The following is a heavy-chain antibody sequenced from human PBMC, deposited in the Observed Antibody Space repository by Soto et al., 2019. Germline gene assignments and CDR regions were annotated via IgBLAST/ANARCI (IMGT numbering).Heavy chain of an antibody. CDR3: ARHHGPTTSEKWFNP. V-gene: IGHV1-18*01. D-gene: IGHD5-12*01. CDR1: GYTFFTYD. CDR2: ISTYSGDT. J-gene: IGHJ5*02. Sequence: QVHLVQSGVEVKTPGASVKVSCQASGYTFFTYDISWVRQAPGQGLEWMGWISTYSGDTKYAQKFQGRVTMTTDTSTTTAYLELRSLRSDVTAVYYCARHHGPTTSEKWFNPRGKGTLVTVSS.